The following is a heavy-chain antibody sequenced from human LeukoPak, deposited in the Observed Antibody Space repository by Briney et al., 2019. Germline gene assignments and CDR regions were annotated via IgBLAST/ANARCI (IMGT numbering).Heavy chain of an antibody. CDR1: GGSISRYY. Sequence: SETLSLTCTVSGGSISRYYWSWIRQPPGKGLEWIGEINHSGSTNYNPSLKSRVTISVDTSKNQFSLKLSSVTAADTAVYYCARHMVRGGHYYYYMDVWGKGTTVTISS. V-gene: IGHV4-34*01. J-gene: IGHJ6*03. CDR3: ARHMVRGGHYYYYMDV. D-gene: IGHD3-10*01. CDR2: INHSGST.